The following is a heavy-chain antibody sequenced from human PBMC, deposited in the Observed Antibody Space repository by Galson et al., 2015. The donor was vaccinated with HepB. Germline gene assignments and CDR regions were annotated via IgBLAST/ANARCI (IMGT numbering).Heavy chain of an antibody. D-gene: IGHD3-3*01. V-gene: IGHV4-39*07. CDR3: ARDHYDFWSGYSPYLDY. Sequence: ETLSLTCAVSGGSISSSSYYWGWIRQPPGKGLEWIGSIYYSGSTYYNPSLKSRVTISVDTSKNQFSLKLSSVTAADTAVYYCARDHYDFWSGYSPYLDYWGQGTLVTVSS. CDR2: IYYSGST. CDR1: GGSISSSSYY. J-gene: IGHJ4*02.